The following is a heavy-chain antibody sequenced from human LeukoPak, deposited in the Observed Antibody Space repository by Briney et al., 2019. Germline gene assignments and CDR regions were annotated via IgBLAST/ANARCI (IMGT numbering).Heavy chain of an antibody. J-gene: IGHJ4*02. Sequence: PGRSLRLSCAASGFTFDDYAMHWVRQAPGKGLEWVSGISWNSGSIGYADSVKGRFTISRDNAKNSLYLQMNSLRAEDTAVYYCARVFRTTWDYWGQGTLVTVSS. CDR2: ISWNSGSI. CDR1: GFTFDDYA. D-gene: IGHD1-7*01. V-gene: IGHV3-9*01. CDR3: ARVFRTTWDY.